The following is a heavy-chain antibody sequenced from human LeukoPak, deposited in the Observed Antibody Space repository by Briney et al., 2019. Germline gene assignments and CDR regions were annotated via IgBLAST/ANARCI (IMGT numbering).Heavy chain of an antibody. D-gene: IGHD3-22*01. CDR1: GFTFSTCA. J-gene: IGHJ4*02. CDR2: ISGSDTRT. V-gene: IGHV3-23*01. CDR3: AKEDSRGHWFDY. Sequence: GGSLRLSCAASGFTFSTCAMSWVRQAPGKGLEWVSAISGSDTRTYYADSLKGRFTISRDNSKNTLYLQMDSLTAEDTAVYYCAKEDSRGHWFDYWGQGTLVTVSS.